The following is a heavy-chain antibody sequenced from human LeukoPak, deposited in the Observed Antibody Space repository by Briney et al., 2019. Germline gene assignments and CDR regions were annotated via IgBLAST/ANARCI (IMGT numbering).Heavy chain of an antibody. V-gene: IGHV3-23*01. CDR1: GITFSNYA. CDR3: AGRVTGYSSGYVY. D-gene: IGHD5-18*01. Sequence: GGSLRLSCVASGITFSNYAVSWVRQAPEKGLDWVSVISGSAHKIRYADSVKGRFTISRDNSENIVYLQMNNLRAEDTAVYYCAGRVTGYSSGYVYWGQGTLVTVTS. J-gene: IGHJ4*02. CDR2: ISGSAHKI.